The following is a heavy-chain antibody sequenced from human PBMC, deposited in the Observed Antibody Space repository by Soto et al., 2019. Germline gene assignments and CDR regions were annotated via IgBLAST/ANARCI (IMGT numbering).Heavy chain of an antibody. CDR2: INAYNGKT. V-gene: IGHV1-18*01. CDR3: ARLQSVAGGKYYFDY. D-gene: IGHD6-13*01. Sequence: QVQLVQSGAEVKKPGASVKGSCKASGYTFTSYGISWVRQAPGQGLEWMGWINAYNGKTHYAQKRQGRVTITTDTSTSTAYMELTSLRSDDTAVYYCARLQSVAGGKYYFDYWGQGTLVTVSS. CDR1: GYTFTSYG. J-gene: IGHJ4*02.